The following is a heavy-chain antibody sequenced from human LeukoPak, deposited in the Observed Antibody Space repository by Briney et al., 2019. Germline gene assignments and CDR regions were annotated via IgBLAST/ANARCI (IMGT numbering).Heavy chain of an antibody. CDR3: ARDKEDGYSYGLNWFDP. J-gene: IGHJ5*02. Sequence: SVKVSCKASGGTSSSYAISWVRQAPGQGLEWMGGIIPIFGTANYAQKFQGRVTITTDESTSTAYMELSSLRSEDTAVYYCARDKEDGYSYGLNWFDPWGQGTLVTVSS. D-gene: IGHD5-18*01. CDR1: GGTSSSYA. V-gene: IGHV1-69*05. CDR2: IIPIFGTA.